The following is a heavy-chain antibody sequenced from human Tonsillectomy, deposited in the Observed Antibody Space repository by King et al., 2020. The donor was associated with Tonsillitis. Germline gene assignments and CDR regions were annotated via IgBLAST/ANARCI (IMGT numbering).Heavy chain of an antibody. CDR1: GFTFSSYA. J-gene: IGHJ4*02. V-gene: IGHV3-30-3*01. D-gene: IGHD3-3*01. CDR3: ARDLADFWSGYQDYFDY. CDR2: ILAVGSNT. Sequence: VQLVESGGGVVQPGRSLRLSCAASGFTFSSYAMHWVRQAPGQGLEWVAVILAVGSNTYYADSVKGRFTISRDNSTNTLDLQMNSLRAEDTAVYYCARDLADFWSGYQDYFDYWGQGTLVTVSS.